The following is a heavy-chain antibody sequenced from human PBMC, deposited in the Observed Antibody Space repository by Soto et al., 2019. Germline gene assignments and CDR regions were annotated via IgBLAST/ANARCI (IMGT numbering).Heavy chain of an antibody. CDR1: GGTFSNYT. D-gene: IGHD5-12*01. CDR3: ASRDGYNSYFDY. V-gene: IGHV1-69*02. CDR2: IIPILGIA. J-gene: IGHJ4*02. Sequence: QVQLVQSGAEVKKPGSSVKVSCKASGGTFSNYTISWVRQAPGQGLEWMGRIIPILGIANYAQKFQGRVTITADKSTSTAYMELSSLRSEDTAVYYCASRDGYNSYFDYWGQGTLVTVSS.